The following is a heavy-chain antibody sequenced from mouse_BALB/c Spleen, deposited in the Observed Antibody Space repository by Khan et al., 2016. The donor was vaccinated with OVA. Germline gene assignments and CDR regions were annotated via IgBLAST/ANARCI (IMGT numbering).Heavy chain of an antibody. V-gene: IGHV9-3-1*01. CDR2: INTYTGEP. Sequence: QIQLVQSGPELKKPGETVKISCKASGYTFTDYGMNWVKQAPGKGLKWMGWINTYTGEPTYTDDFKGRFAFSLETSASTASLQINNLKNEDTATYFCARPPYFSCVWVYWGQGTSVTVSS. J-gene: IGHJ4*01. D-gene: IGHD2-10*01. CDR3: ARPPYFSCVWVY. CDR1: GYTFTDYG.